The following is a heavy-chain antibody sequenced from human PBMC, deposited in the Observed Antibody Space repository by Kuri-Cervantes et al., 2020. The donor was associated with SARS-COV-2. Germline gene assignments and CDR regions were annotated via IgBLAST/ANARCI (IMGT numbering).Heavy chain of an antibody. Sequence: SVKVSCKASGGTFSSYAISWVRQAPGQGLEWMGGIIPIFGTANYAQKFQGRVTITADKSTSTAYMELSSLRSEDTAVYYCARDCKDSSSSSTFDYWGQGTLVTVSS. CDR1: GGTFSSYA. V-gene: IGHV1-69*06. CDR3: ARDCKDSSSSSTFDY. J-gene: IGHJ4*02. D-gene: IGHD6-6*01. CDR2: IIPIFGTA.